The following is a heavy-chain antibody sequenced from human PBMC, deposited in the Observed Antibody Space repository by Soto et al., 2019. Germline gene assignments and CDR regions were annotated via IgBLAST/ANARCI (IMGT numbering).Heavy chain of an antibody. CDR3: ARQASYWHGGGGWFDP. CDR2: IGTQHDA. D-gene: IGHD2-8*02. Sequence: EVQLVESGGGLVQPGGSLRLSCAASGFTFSAYDMHWVRQTTGKGLEWVAAIGTQHDAYYPDSVKGRFTISRENAKNSLNPQMNSLRAGDTAVYSCARQASYWHGGGGWFDPWGQGTLVTVSS. J-gene: IGHJ5*02. CDR1: GFTFSAYD. V-gene: IGHV3-13*01.